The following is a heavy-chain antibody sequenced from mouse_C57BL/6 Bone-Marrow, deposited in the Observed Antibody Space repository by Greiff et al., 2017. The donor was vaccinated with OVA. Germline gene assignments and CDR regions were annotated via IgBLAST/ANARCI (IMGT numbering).Heavy chain of an antibody. D-gene: IGHD1-1*01. CDR1: GFTFSSYA. CDR3: ARDLLLRDTY. J-gene: IGHJ2*01. Sequence: EVQRVESGGGLVKPGGSLKLSCAASGFTFSSYAMSWVRQTPEKRLEWVATISDGGSYTYYPDNVKGRFTISRDNAKNNLYLQMSHLKSEDTAMYYCARDLLLRDTYWGQGTTLTVSS. CDR2: ISDGGSYT. V-gene: IGHV5-4*01.